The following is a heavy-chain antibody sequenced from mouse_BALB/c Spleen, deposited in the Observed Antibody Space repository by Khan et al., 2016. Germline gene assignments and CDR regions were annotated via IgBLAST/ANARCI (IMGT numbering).Heavy chain of an antibody. J-gene: IGHJ4*01. CDR1: GYTFTDYS. CDR2: INTETGEP. V-gene: IGHV9-2-1*01. CDR3: ARSTVVSRNYYAMDY. D-gene: IGHD1-1*01. Sequence: QIQLVQSGPELKKPGETVKISCKASGYTFTDYSMHWVKQAPGKGLKWMGWINTETGEPTYADDFKGRFAFSLETSASTAHLEINNLKNEDTATYFRARSTVVSRNYYAMDYWGQGTSVTVSS.